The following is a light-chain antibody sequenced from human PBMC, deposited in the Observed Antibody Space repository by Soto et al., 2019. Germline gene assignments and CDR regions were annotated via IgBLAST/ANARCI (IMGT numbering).Light chain of an antibody. CDR2: EVS. V-gene: IGLV2-8*01. J-gene: IGLJ3*02. CDR1: SLNVGIYKY. CDR3: SSYAGSNRGV. Sequence: QSALTQSPSASGSPGQSVTISCTGTSLNVGIYKYVPWYQQHPGKAPKLLIYEVSKRPSGVPDRFSGSKSGNTASLTVSGLQVEDEADYYCSSYAGSNRGVFGGGTKLTVL.